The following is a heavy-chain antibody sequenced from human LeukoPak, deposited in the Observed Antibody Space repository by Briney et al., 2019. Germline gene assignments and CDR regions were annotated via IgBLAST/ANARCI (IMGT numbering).Heavy chain of an antibody. CDR3: AKEKKVTTSFDFGDY. D-gene: IGHD4-17*01. V-gene: IGHV3-30*02. CDR1: GFTFNTYG. CDR2: IRHDGSDK. Sequence: GGSLRLSCAASGFTFNTYGMHWVRQAPGKGLDWVAFIRHDGSDKYYADSVKGRFTISRDNSKKTLYLQMNSLRAEDTAVYYCAKEKKVTTSFDFGDYWGQGTLVTVSS. J-gene: IGHJ4*02.